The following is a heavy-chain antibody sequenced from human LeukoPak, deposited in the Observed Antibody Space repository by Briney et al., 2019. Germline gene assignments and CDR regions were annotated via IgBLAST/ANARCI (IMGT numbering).Heavy chain of an antibody. Sequence: PSETLSLTCTVSGGSISSGDYYWSWIRQPPGKGLEWIGYIYYSGSTYYNPSLKSRVTISVDTSKNQFSLKLSSVTAADTAVYYCARGEAYYDFWSGYSWDYYYYYMDDWGKGTTVTVSS. J-gene: IGHJ6*03. V-gene: IGHV4-30-4*08. CDR1: GGSISSGDYY. CDR3: ARGEAYYDFWSGYSWDYYYYYMDD. CDR2: IYYSGST. D-gene: IGHD3-3*01.